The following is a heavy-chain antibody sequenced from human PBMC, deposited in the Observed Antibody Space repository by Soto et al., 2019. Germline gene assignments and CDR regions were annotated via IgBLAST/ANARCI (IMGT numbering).Heavy chain of an antibody. CDR1: GGSISSGGYY. CDR2: IYYSGST. Sequence: KSSETLSLTCTVSGGSISSGGYYWSWIRQHPGKGLEWIGYIYYSGSTYYNPSLKSRVTISVDTSKNQFSLKLSSVTAADTAVYYCARVTVTRTYYFDYWGQGTLVTVSS. J-gene: IGHJ4*02. V-gene: IGHV4-31*03. D-gene: IGHD4-17*01. CDR3: ARVTVTRTYYFDY.